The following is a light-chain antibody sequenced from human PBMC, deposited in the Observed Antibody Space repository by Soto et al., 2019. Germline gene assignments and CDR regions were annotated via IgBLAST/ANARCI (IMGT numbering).Light chain of an antibody. V-gene: IGKV3-15*01. Sequence: EKRITQSPPTPSLSPGEKATPSCRASQSVSSNLAWYQQKPGQAPRLLIYGASTRATGIPARFSGSGSGTEFTLTISSLQSEDFAVYYCQQYNNWPRTFGQGTKVDIK. CDR3: QQYNNWPRT. J-gene: IGKJ1*01. CDR1: QSVSSN. CDR2: GAS.